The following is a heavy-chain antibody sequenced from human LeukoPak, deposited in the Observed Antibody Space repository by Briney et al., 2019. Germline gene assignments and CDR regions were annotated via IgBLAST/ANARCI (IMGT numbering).Heavy chain of an antibody. V-gene: IGHV1-46*01. J-gene: IGHJ4*02. CDR3: ARSHNRDWAVIDY. Sequence: ASVKVSCKASGYTFTSYYMHWVRQAPGRGLEWMGIINPSGGSTSYAQKFQGRVTMTRDTSTSTVYMELSSLGSEDTAVHYCARSHNRDWAVIDYWGQGTLVTVSS. CDR2: INPSGGST. D-gene: IGHD3/OR15-3a*01. CDR1: GYTFTSYY.